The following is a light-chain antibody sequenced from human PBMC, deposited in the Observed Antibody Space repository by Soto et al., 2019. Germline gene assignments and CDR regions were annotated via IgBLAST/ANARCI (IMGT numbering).Light chain of an antibody. CDR1: QSISSN. CDR2: SAS. J-gene: IGKJ2*01. Sequence: EIVMTQSPATLSVSPGETATLSCRASQSISSNLAWYQQTPGQAPRLLIYSASTRATGIPARFSGSRSGTAFTLSVSSLQSEDFAVYYCQKGDNWPYTFGQGTKLEIK. V-gene: IGKV3-15*01. CDR3: QKGDNWPYT.